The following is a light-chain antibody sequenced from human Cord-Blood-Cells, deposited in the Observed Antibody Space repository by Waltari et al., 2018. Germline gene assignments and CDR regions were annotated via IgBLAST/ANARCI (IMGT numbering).Light chain of an antibody. V-gene: IGKV3-15*01. CDR1: QSFSSN. CDR3: QQYNNWPPLT. J-gene: IGKJ4*01. CDR2: GAS. Sequence: EIVMTQSPATLSVSPGERATLSCRASQSFSSNLAWYPQKPGQAPRLLIYGASTRATGIPARFSGSGSGTEFTLTISSLQSEDFAVYYCQQYNNWPPLTFGGGTKVEIK.